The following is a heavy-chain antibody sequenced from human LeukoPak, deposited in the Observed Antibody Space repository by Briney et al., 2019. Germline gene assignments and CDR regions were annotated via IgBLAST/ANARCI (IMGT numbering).Heavy chain of an antibody. CDR3: AIDLNDYSNSDGMDV. Sequence: KPSETLSLTCTVSGGSNSSGDYYWSWIRQPPGKGLEWIGYIYYSGSTYYNPSLKSRVTISVDTSKNQFSLKLSSVTAADTAVYYCAIDLNDYSNSDGMDVWGQGTTVTVSS. CDR2: IYYSGST. D-gene: IGHD4-11*01. CDR1: GGSNSSGDYY. J-gene: IGHJ6*02. V-gene: IGHV4-30-4*01.